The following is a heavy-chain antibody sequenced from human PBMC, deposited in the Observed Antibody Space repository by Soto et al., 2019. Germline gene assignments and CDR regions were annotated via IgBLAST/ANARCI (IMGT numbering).Heavy chain of an antibody. CDR3: AKEGHMKVSTSLDY. CDR1: GFTFSSYG. J-gene: IGHJ4*02. V-gene: IGHV3-30*18. Sequence: SLRLSCANSGFTFSSYGMHLVRQPPGKGLEWVSVISYEGRNQYYSESAKGRFTISRDNSKNTLYLQINSLRPEDTAVYYCAKEGHMKVSTSLDYWGQGTLVTVSS. D-gene: IGHD1-26*01. CDR2: ISYEGRNQ.